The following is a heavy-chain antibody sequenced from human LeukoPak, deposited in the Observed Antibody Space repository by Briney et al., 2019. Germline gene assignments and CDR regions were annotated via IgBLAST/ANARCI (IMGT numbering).Heavy chain of an antibody. CDR3: ATYNSVNAREFQY. J-gene: IGHJ1*01. D-gene: IGHD5/OR15-5a*01. CDR1: GFTFSSYW. V-gene: IGHV3-7*01. Sequence: GGSLGLSCAASGFTFSSYWMGWVRQAPGKGLEWVANIKQDGSEKYYVDSVKGRFTISRDNAKNSLYLQMNSLGGDDTAIYYCATYNSVNAREFQYWGQGTLVTVPS. CDR2: IKQDGSEK.